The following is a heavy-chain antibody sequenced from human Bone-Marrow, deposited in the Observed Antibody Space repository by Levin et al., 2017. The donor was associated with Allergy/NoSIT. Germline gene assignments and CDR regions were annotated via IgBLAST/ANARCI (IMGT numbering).Heavy chain of an antibody. CDR2: MNSNSGDT. CDR3: ARGGGFGELIDY. Sequence: ASVKVSCKASGYTFTDSYMHWVRQAPGQGLEWMGWMNSNSGDTKYAQKFQGRVTMTRDTSINTAYMELNRLTSDDTAVYYCARGGGFGELIDYWGQGTPVTVSS. CDR1: GYTFTDSY. D-gene: IGHD3-10*01. J-gene: IGHJ4*02. V-gene: IGHV1-2*02.